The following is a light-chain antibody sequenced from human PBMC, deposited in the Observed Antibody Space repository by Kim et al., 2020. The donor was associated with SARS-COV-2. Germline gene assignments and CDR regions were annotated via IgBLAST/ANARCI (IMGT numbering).Light chain of an antibody. CDR2: KAS. CDR3: QQYNSSPWT. Sequence: DIQMTQSPSTLSASVGDRVTITCRDSQSISSWLAWYQQKPGKAPKLLIYKASSLESGVPSRFSGSGSGTEFTLTISSLQPDDFATYYCQQYNSSPWTFGQGTKVDIK. J-gene: IGKJ1*01. CDR1: QSISSW. V-gene: IGKV1-5*03.